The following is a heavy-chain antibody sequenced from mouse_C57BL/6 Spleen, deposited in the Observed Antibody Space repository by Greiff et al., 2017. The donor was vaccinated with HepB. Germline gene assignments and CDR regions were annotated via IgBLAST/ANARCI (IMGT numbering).Heavy chain of an antibody. Sequence: EVHLVESGGGLVKPGGSLKLSCAASGFTFSSYTMSWVRQTPEKRLEWVATISGGGGNTYYPDSVKGRFTISRDNAKNTLYLQMSSLRSEDTALYYCARHSGIYYAMDYWGQGTSVTVSS. J-gene: IGHJ4*01. D-gene: IGHD1-3*01. V-gene: IGHV5-9*01. CDR3: ARHSGIYYAMDY. CDR1: GFTFSSYT. CDR2: ISGGGGNT.